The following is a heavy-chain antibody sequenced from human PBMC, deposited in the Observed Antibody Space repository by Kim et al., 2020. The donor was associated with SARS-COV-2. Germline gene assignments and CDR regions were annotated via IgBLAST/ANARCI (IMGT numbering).Heavy chain of an antibody. V-gene: IGHV4-39*01. J-gene: IGHJ5*02. CDR3: ASRFDP. CDR2: YYSGST. Sequence: YYSGSTYYNPSLKSRVTISVDTSKNQFALKLSSVTAADTAVYYCASRFDPWGQGTLVTVSS.